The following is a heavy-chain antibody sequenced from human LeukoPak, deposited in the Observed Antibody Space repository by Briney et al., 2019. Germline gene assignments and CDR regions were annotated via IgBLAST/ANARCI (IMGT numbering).Heavy chain of an antibody. CDR2: ISAYNGNT. V-gene: IGHV1-18*01. D-gene: IGHD3-22*01. CDR3: ARDYYDSSGYGYFDY. Sequence: ASVKVSCKASGYTFTTYGISWVRQAPGQGLEWMGWISAYNGNTNYAQKLQGRVTMTTDTSTGTAYMELRSLRSDDTAVYYCARDYYDSSGYGYFDYWGQGTLVTVSS. CDR1: GYTFTTYG. J-gene: IGHJ4*02.